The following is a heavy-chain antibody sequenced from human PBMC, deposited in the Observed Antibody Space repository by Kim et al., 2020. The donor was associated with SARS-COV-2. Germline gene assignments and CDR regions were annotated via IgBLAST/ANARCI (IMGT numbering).Heavy chain of an antibody. V-gene: IGHV1-24*01. D-gene: IGHD3-10*01. J-gene: IGHJ5*02. CDR3: ATSPAEIWFGDTHMGDWFDP. CDR2: FDPEDGET. CDR1: GYTLTELS. Sequence: ASVKVSCKVSGYTLTELSMHWVRQAPGKGLEWMGGFDPEDGETIYAQKFQGRVTMTEDTSTDTAYMELSSLRSEDTAVYYCATSPAEIWFGDTHMGDWFDPWGQGTLVTVSS.